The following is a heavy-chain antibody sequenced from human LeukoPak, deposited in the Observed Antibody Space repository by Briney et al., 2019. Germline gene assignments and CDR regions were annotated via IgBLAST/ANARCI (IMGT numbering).Heavy chain of an antibody. J-gene: IGHJ4*02. V-gene: IGHV1-18*01. D-gene: IGHD2-2*01. CDR2: ISGYTGNT. CDR3: ARTKGGTSYFDS. Sequence: GASVKVSCKASGYTFTSYGISWVRQAPGQGLEWMGWISGYTGNTKYAQKLQGRVTMTTDTSASRAYMDLRSLRSDDTAMYYCARTKGGTSYFDSWGQGTLVTVSS. CDR1: GYTFTSYG.